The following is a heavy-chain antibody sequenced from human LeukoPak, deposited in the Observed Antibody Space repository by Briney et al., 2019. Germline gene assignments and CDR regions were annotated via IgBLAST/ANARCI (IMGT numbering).Heavy chain of an antibody. J-gene: IGHJ4*02. D-gene: IGHD2-15*01. Sequence: TGGSLRLSCAASGIIFSDHWMTWVRQTPGKGLEWVSTINWNGGSTAYADSVKGRFTISRDNAKNSLYLQMNSLRAEDAAVYYCAKEDCSGGRCYSLHYWGQGTLVTVSS. V-gene: IGHV3-20*04. CDR3: AKEDCSGGRCYSLHY. CDR1: GIIFSDHW. CDR2: INWNGGST.